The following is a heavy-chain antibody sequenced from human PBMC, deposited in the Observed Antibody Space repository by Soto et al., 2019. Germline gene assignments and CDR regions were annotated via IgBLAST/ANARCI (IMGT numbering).Heavy chain of an antibody. J-gene: IGHJ4*02. CDR2: IFHSGPT. CDR1: GVSISNPNW. Sequence: PSETLSLTCTVSGVSISNPNWWGWVRQPPGKGLQWIGEIFHSGPTNYNPSLKSRVTISVDKSKNQISLNLTSMTAADTAVYYCVRLCDGLDIWGQGILVTVS. D-gene: IGHD2-21*01. V-gene: IGHV4-4*02. CDR3: VRLCDGLDI.